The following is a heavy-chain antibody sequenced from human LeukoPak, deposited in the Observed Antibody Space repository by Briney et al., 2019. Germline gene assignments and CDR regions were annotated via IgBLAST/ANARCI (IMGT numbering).Heavy chain of an antibody. V-gene: IGHV1-46*01. CDR2: INPESGNT. CDR3: AKDGNWNNVPGDYYYMDV. Sequence: GASVKVSCKASGYTFTSHFMHWVRQAPGQGLGWMGIINPESGNTAYAQKFQGRITMTGDTSTSTVYMELSSLRSEDTAMYYCAKDGNWNNVPGDYYYMDVWGKGTTVAVSS. D-gene: IGHD1/OR15-1a*01. J-gene: IGHJ6*03. CDR1: GYTFTSHF.